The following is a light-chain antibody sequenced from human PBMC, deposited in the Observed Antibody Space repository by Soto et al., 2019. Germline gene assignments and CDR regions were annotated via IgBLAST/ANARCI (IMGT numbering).Light chain of an antibody. V-gene: IGKV3D-7*01. Sequence: EILMTQSRATMSLSPGSRSTLSCRALQSVSSSYLSWYQQKPGQDPRILIYGESTRATGIQARFSGSGSGTDFTLTISSLQPEDFAVYYCPQDYNYWTFGQGTELDIK. J-gene: IGKJ1*01. CDR1: QSVSSSY. CDR2: GES. CDR3: PQDYNYWT.